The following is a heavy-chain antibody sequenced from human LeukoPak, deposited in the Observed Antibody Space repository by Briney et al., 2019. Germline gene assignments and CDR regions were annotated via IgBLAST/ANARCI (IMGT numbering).Heavy chain of an antibody. CDR3: ARSHYSDIVVVPAKAKPAIYWFDP. CDR2: ISSSSSYI. V-gene: IGHV3-21*01. D-gene: IGHD2-2*01. Sequence: KPGGSLRLSCAASGFTFSGYTMNWVRQAPGKGLEWVSSISSSSSYIYYADSVKGRFTISRDNAKNSLYLQMNSLRAEDTAVYYCARSHYSDIVVVPAKAKPAIYWFDPWGQGTLVTVSS. J-gene: IGHJ5*02. CDR1: GFTFSGYT.